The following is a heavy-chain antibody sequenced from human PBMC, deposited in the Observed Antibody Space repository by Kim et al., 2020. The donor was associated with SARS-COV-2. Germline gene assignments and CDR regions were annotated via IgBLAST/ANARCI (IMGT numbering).Heavy chain of an antibody. J-gene: IGHJ4*02. CDR3: VPRTQEEVDY. CDR2: ITTKPKAYAT. CDR1: GFTFSDSK. Sequence: GGSLRLSCAASGFTFSDSKMHWVRQASGKGLEWVGRITTKPKAYATSYAASVKGRFTISRDDSKNTAYLEMNSLKTEDTAVYYCVPRTQEEVDYWGQGTLVTVSS. V-gene: IGHV3-73*01. D-gene: IGHD1-1*01.